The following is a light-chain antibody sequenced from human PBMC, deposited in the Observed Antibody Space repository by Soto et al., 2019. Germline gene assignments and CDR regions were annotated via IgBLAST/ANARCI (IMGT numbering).Light chain of an antibody. V-gene: IGKV1-5*03. J-gene: IGKJ1*01. CDR3: PQYKSYPPT. CDR1: QSISSW. CDR2: KAS. Sequence: IKMTQSAFTVSAYVGDRVTITCRASQSISSWLAWYQQKPGKAPKLLIYKASSLESGVPSRFSGSGSGTEFTLTISILQPDDFAPYYSPQYKSYPPTFGQGTKV.